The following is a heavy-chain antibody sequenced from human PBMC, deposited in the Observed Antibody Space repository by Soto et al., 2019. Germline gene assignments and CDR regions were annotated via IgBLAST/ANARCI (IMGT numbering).Heavy chain of an antibody. CDR2: IYYSGST. Sequence: SETLSLTCTVSGGSISSYYWSWIRQPPGKGLEWIGYIYYSGSTNYNPSLKSRVTISVDTSKNQFSLKLSSVTAADTAVYYCARDRRGPDYSYYYYGMDVWGQGTTVTVSS. CDR1: GGSISSYY. J-gene: IGHJ6*02. D-gene: IGHD3-10*01. CDR3: ARDRRGPDYSYYYYGMDV. V-gene: IGHV4-59*01.